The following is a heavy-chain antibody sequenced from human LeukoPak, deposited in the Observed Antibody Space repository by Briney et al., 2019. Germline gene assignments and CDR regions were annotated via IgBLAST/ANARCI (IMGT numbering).Heavy chain of an antibody. D-gene: IGHD3-22*01. J-gene: IGHJ4*02. Sequence: TSETLSLTCTVSGGSISPYYWNWIRQSAGKGLEWIGRLYVSGSTDYNPSLKSRVSISVDTSKNQFSLKLSSVTAADTAVYYCARRRTYYYDSSGYSGHPIDYWGQGTLVTVSS. CDR1: GGSISPYY. CDR2: LYVSGST. CDR3: ARRRTYYYDSSGYSGHPIDY. V-gene: IGHV4-4*07.